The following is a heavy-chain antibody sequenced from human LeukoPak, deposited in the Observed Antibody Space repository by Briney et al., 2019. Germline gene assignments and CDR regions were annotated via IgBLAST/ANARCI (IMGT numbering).Heavy chain of an antibody. D-gene: IGHD6-13*01. J-gene: IGHJ4*02. CDR3: ARGPLITAAGTS. V-gene: IGHV3-7*01. CDR2: IKEDGGEK. Sequence: AGTSLRLSCEASGFTLSTFWMSWVRQAPGKGLEWVANIKEDGGEKYYVDSVKGRFTVSRDNAKNSLYLQMNSLRAEDTAVYYCARGPLITAAGTSWGQGTLVTVSS. CDR1: GFTLSTFW.